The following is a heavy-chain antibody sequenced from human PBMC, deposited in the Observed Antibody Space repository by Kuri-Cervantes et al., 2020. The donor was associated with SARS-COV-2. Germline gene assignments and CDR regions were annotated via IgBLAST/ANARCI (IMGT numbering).Heavy chain of an antibody. Sequence: GESLNISCAASGIPTNTYDMTWVRQAAGQVLEWVSTISGRGDKTYYADSVRGRFTVSRDNAKNTVYLQMSSLGDDDTAVYYCARHYRTRANSWLHDYSPMDVWGQGTTVTVSS. D-gene: IGHD6-13*01. V-gene: IGHV3-23*01. CDR2: ISGRGDKT. J-gene: IGHJ6*02. CDR3: ARHYRTRANSWLHDYSPMDV. CDR1: GIPTNTYD.